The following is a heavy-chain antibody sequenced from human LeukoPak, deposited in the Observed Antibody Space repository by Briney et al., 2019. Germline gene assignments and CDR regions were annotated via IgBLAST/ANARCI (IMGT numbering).Heavy chain of an antibody. CDR3: ARGLEEDTAMVLYYYYYYGMDV. CDR2: ISYDGSNK. Sequence: GRSLRLSCAASGFTFSSYAMHWVRQAPGKGLEWVAVISYDGSNKYYADSVKGRFTISRDNSKNTLYLQMNSLRAEDTAVNYCARGLEEDTAMVLYYYYYYGMDVWGQGTTVTVSS. V-gene: IGHV3-30-3*01. J-gene: IGHJ6*02. CDR1: GFTFSSYA. D-gene: IGHD5-18*01.